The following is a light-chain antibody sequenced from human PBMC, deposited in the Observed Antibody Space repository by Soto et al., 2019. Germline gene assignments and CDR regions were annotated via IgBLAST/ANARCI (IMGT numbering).Light chain of an antibody. CDR1: SSDVGGYNY. CDR2: EVT. CDR3: SSYTSSGTYV. Sequence: QSALPQPASVSGSPGQSITISCTGTSSDVGGYNYVSCYQQQPGKAPQLIIYEVTNRPSGVSNRFSASKSGNTASLTFSGLQAEDEADYYCSSYTSSGTYVFGPGAKVTVL. V-gene: IGLV2-14*01. J-gene: IGLJ1*01.